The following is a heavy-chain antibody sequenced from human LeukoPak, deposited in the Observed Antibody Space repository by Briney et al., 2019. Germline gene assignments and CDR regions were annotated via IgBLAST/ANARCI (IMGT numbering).Heavy chain of an antibody. CDR2: IIPIFGTA. V-gene: IGHV1-69*05. Sequence: SVKVSCKASGGTFSSYAISWVRQAPGQGLEWMGGIIPIFGTANYAQKFQGRVTITTDESTSTAYMELSSLRSEDTAVYYCARDGCSSTSCYRGEGWHYYMDVWGKGTTVTVSS. J-gene: IGHJ6*03. D-gene: IGHD2-2*01. CDR3: ARDGCSSTSCYRGEGWHYYMDV. CDR1: GGTFSSYA.